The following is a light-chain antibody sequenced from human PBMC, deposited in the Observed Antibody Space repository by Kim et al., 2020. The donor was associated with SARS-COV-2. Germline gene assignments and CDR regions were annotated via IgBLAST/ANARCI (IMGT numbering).Light chain of an antibody. CDR3: SAWDSSLSAWV. CDR2: RDH. V-gene: IGLV10-54*01. Sequence: QTGRLNCPGNSDKVGKQGAAWLRQHVGHRPKLLSYRDHNRPSGVSERFAAARAGNTASLTITGLQPEDEADYYCSAWDSSLSAWVFGGGTQLTVL. CDR1: SDKVGKQG. J-gene: IGLJ3*02.